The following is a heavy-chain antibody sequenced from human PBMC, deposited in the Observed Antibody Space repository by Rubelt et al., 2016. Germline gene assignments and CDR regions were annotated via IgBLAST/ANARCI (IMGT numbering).Heavy chain of an antibody. CDR2: INPSGGST. Sequence: QVQLVQSGAEVKKPGASVKVSCKASGYTFTSYYMHWVRQAPGQGLEWMGIINPSGGSTGYAQKCQGRITMTRDTSTSTVYMELSSLGSEDTGVYYCARANSGSGYFGIDYWGQGTLVTGSS. J-gene: IGHJ4*02. V-gene: IGHV1-46*01. CDR3: ARANSGSGYFGIDY. D-gene: IGHD3-22*01. CDR1: GYTFTSYY.